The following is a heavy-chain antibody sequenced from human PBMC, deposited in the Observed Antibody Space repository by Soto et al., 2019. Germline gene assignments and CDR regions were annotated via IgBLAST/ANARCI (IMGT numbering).Heavy chain of an antibody. CDR2: IYYSGST. V-gene: IGHV4-59*08. Sequence: SETLSLTCTVSGGSISSYYWSWIRQPPGKGLVWIGYIYYSGSTNYNPSLKSRVTISVDTSKNQFSLKLSSVTAADTAVYYCESGARVVPAAMYGDAFDIWGQATMVTVSS. J-gene: IGHJ3*02. CDR3: ESGARVVPAAMYGDAFDI. D-gene: IGHD2-2*01. CDR1: GGSISSYY.